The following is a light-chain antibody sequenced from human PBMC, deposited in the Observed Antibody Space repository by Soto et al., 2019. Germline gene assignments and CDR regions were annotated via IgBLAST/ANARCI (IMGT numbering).Light chain of an antibody. V-gene: IGKV3-15*01. CDR2: GAF. Sequence: EIVMTQSPATLSVSPGETATLSCRASPSVSYNLAWYQQKPGQGPRLLIYGAFTRATGIPARFSGSGSGTEFTLTISSLQSEDFALYYCQQYKNWPPLTFGGGPKVEIK. J-gene: IGKJ4*01. CDR1: PSVSYN. CDR3: QQYKNWPPLT.